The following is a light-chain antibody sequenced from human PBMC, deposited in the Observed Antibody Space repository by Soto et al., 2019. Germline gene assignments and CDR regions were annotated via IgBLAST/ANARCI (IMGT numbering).Light chain of an antibody. J-gene: IGKJ5*01. V-gene: IGKV3-15*01. Sequence: EIVMTQSPVTVSVSPGEGATLSCKASQSVNSYLAWYQQKPGQSPRLLIYTASNRATGVPARFSGSGSGTQFTLTISSLQSEDFAVYYCQQYNNWLITFGQGTRLEIK. CDR1: QSVNSY. CDR3: QQYNNWLIT. CDR2: TAS.